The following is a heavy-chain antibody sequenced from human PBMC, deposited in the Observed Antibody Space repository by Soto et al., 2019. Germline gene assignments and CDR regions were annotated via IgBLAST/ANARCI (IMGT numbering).Heavy chain of an antibody. D-gene: IGHD3-22*01. CDR1: GGTFSSYA. V-gene: IGHV1-69*06. Sequence: ASVKVSCKASGGTFSSYAISWVRQAPGQGLEWMGGIIPIFGTANYAQKFQGRVTITADKSTSTAYMELSSLRSEDTAVYYCARDLSISGYHDSSGYYYDYWGQGTLVTVSS. CDR3: ARDLSISGYHDSSGYYYDY. J-gene: IGHJ4*02. CDR2: IIPIFGTA.